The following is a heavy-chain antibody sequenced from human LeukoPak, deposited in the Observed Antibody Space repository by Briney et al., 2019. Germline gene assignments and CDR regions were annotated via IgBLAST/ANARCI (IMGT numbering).Heavy chain of an antibody. D-gene: IGHD1-26*01. CDR3: AREWEETNDY. CDR2: IIPILGIS. Sequence: SVKVSCKASVGTFSSYTISWVRQAPGQGLEWMGRIIPILGISNLAQKFQGRVTITADKSTSTAYMEASSLRSEDTAVYYCAREWEETNDYWGQGTLVTVSS. CDR1: VGTFSSYT. V-gene: IGHV1-69*04. J-gene: IGHJ4*02.